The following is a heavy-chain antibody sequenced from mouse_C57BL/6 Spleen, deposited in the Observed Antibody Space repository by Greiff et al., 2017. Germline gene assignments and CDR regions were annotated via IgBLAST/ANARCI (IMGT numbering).Heavy chain of an antibody. Sequence: VQLKQSGPELVKPGASVKIPCKASGYTFTDYNMDWVKQSHGKSLEWIGDINPNNGGTIYNQKFKGKATLTVDKSSSTAYMELRSLTSEDTAVYYCARLVAHYAMDYWGQGTSVTVSS. CDR3: ARLVAHYAMDY. J-gene: IGHJ4*01. D-gene: IGHD1-1*01. CDR1: GYTFTDYN. CDR2: INPNNGGT. V-gene: IGHV1-18*01.